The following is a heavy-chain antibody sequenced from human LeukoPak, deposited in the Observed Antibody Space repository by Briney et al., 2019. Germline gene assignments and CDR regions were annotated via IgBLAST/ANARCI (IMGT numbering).Heavy chain of an antibody. V-gene: IGHV1-2*02. CDR3: VKRYTSSYYFDY. Sequence: ASVKVSCKASGYTFTGYYMHWVRQAPGQGLEWMGWINPNSDGTNYAQKFQGRVTMTRDTSISTAYMELSRLRSDDTAVYYCVKRYTSSYYFDYWGQGTLVTVSS. D-gene: IGHD6-6*01. J-gene: IGHJ4*02. CDR1: GYTFTGYY. CDR2: INPNSDGT.